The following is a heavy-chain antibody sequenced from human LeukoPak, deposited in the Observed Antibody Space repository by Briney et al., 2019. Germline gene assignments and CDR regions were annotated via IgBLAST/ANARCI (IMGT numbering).Heavy chain of an antibody. Sequence: ASVKVSCKTSGFTFRSSAIQWVRQARGQRLEWIGWIVVGSGATSYAHYLQERLTITRDMSTGTAYLELSGLRSKDTGIYYCAAETYTDSCCWFDPWGQGTLVTVSS. D-gene: IGHD3-16*01. CDR1: GFTFRSSA. J-gene: IGHJ5*02. V-gene: IGHV1-58*02. CDR3: AAETYTDSCCWFDP. CDR2: IVVGSGAT.